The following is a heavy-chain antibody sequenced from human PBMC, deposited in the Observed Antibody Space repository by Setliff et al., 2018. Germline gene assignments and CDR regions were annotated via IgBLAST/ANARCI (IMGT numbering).Heavy chain of an antibody. CDR1: GYTFTSYG. J-gene: IGHJ6*03. CDR3: ATAPLPAGYLYYYYMDV. CDR2: IIPIFGTT. Sequence: SVKVSCKASGYTFTSYGISWVRQAPGQGLEWMGGIIPIFGTTNYAQRFQGRVTITTDESTSTAYMELSSLRSEDTAVYYCATAPLPAGYLYYYYMDVWGKGTTVTVSS. V-gene: IGHV1-69*05. D-gene: IGHD6-13*01.